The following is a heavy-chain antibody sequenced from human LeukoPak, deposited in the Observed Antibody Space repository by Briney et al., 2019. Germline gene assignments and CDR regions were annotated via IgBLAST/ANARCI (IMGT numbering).Heavy chain of an antibody. V-gene: IGHV4-34*01. CDR2: INHSGST. CDR3: ARRGPSTYYYGSGSFFPRYYFDY. Sequence: PSETLSLTCAVYGGSFSGYYWSWIRQPPGKGLEWIGEINHSGSTNYNPSLKSRVTISVDTSKNQFSLKLSSVTAADTAVYYCARRGPSTYYYGSGSFFPRYYFDYWGQGTLVTVSP. J-gene: IGHJ4*02. CDR1: GGSFSGYY. D-gene: IGHD3-10*01.